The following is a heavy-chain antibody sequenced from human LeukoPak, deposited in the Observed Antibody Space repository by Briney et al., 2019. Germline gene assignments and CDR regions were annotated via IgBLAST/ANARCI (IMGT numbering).Heavy chain of an antibody. J-gene: IGHJ3*02. CDR3: ARAGYSSGGSCSTAAFDI. CDR1: GYTFTGYY. Sequence: ASVKVSCKASGYTFTGYYMHWVRQAPGQGLEWMGRINPNSGGTNYAQKFQGRVTMTRDTSISTAYMELSRLRSDDTAVYYCARAGYSSGGSCSTAAFDIWGQGTTVTASS. CDR2: INPNSGGT. D-gene: IGHD2-15*01. V-gene: IGHV1-2*06.